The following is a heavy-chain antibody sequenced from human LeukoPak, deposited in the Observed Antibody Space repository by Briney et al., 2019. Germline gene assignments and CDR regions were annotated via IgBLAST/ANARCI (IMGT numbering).Heavy chain of an antibody. D-gene: IGHD6-19*01. Sequence: GGSLRLSCAASGFTFSSYGMHWVRQAPGKGLEWVAVIWYDGSNKYYADSVKGRFTISRDNSKNTLYLQMNSLRAEGTAVYYCAREGIAVAGKDYYYYGMDVWGQGTTVTVSS. CDR1: GFTFSSYG. J-gene: IGHJ6*02. CDR2: IWYDGSNK. V-gene: IGHV3-33*01. CDR3: AREGIAVAGKDYYYYGMDV.